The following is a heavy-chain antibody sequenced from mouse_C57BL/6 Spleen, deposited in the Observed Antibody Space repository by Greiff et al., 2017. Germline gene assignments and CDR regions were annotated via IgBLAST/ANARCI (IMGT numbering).Heavy chain of an antibody. CDR3: ARGAQAIFDY. D-gene: IGHD3-2*02. CDR2: IYPGSGNT. J-gene: IGHJ2*01. V-gene: IGHV1-76*01. CDR1: GYTFTDYY. Sequence: VQLQQSGAELVRPGASVKLSCKASGYTFTDYYINWVKQRPGQGLEWIARIYPGSGNTYYNEKFKGKATLTAEKSSSTAYMQLSSLTSEDSAVYFCARGAQAIFDYWGQGTTLTVSS.